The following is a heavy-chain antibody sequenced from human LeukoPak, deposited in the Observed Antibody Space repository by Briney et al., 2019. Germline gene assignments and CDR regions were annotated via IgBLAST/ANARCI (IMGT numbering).Heavy chain of an antibody. CDR2: IYSAGST. CDR1: GFTVSSNY. J-gene: IGHJ6*02. Sequence: GGSLRLSCTASGFTVSSNYMAWVRQAPGKGLEWVSVIYSAGSTYYAASVKGRFSISRDNSKNTLSLQMNSLRAEDTAVYYCARGVHYYYGMDVWGQGTTVTVSS. V-gene: IGHV3-66*01. D-gene: IGHD3-10*01. CDR3: ARGVHYYYGMDV.